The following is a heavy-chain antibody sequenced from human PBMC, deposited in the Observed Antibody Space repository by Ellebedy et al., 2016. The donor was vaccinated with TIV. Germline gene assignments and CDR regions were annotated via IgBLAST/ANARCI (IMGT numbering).Heavy chain of an antibody. CDR2: IKQDGSEK. CDR1: GFTFSSYW. J-gene: IGHJ6*02. Sequence: GESLKISCAASGFTFSSYWMSWVRQAAGKGLEWVANIKQDGSEKNYVDSVKGRFTISRGNAKNSLYLQMNSLRAEDTAVFYCARVTRRPGYYYGMDVWGQGTTVTVSS. D-gene: IGHD1-1*01. V-gene: IGHV3-7*03. CDR3: ARVTRRPGYYYGMDV.